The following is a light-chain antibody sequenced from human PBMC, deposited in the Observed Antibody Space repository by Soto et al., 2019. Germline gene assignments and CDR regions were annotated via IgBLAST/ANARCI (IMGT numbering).Light chain of an antibody. V-gene: IGKV2-30*02. CDR2: KVS. CDR3: MQGTHWPIT. CDR1: QSLVHSDGIAY. Sequence: DVVMTQSPLSLPVTLGQPASISCRSXQSLVHSDGIAYFSWFQQRPGRSPRRLIYKVSNRDSGVPARFSGSGSGTDFALKISRVEAEDVGVYYCMQGTHWPITFGQGTRLAVK. J-gene: IGKJ5*01.